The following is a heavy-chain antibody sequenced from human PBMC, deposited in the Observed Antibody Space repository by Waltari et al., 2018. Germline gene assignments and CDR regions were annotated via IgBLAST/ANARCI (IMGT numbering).Heavy chain of an antibody. CDR2: INHSGST. D-gene: IGHD3-22*01. J-gene: IGHJ6*02. V-gene: IGHV4-34*01. CDR3: ARGPYYYDSSGYYIPDYYGMDV. CDR1: GGSFSGYY. Sequence: QVQLQQWGAGLLKPSETLSLTCAVYGGSFSGYYWSWIRQPPGKGLEWIGEINHSGSTNYNPSLKSRVTISVDTSKNQFSLKLSSVTAADTAVYYCARGPYYYDSSGYYIPDYYGMDVWGQGTTVTVSS.